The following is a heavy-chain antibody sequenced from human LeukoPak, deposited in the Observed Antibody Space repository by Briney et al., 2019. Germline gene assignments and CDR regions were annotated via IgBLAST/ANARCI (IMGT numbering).Heavy chain of an antibody. J-gene: IGHJ4*02. CDR3: ARAHGITIFGVVGDY. CDR2: ISSSSSYI. V-gene: IGHV3-21*01. CDR1: GFTFSSYS. Sequence: GGSLRLSCAASGFTFSSYSTNWVRQAPGKGLEWVSSISSSSSYIYYADSVKGRFTISRDNAKNSLYLQMNSLRAEDTAVYYCARAHGITIFGVVGDYWGQGTLVTVSS. D-gene: IGHD3-3*01.